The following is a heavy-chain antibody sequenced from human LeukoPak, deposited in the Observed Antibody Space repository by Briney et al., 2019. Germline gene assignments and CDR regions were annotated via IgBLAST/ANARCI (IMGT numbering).Heavy chain of an antibody. Sequence: GGSLILSCAASGFIFSSSWMSWVRQAPGRGLEWVAFIRYDGSNKYYADSVKGRFTSTKDNYKNPLYLQMNSLRAEGTAVYCCARDQGHYFDCWGQGTLVTVSS. CDR1: GFIFSSSW. CDR3: ARDQGHYFDC. J-gene: IGHJ4*02. V-gene: IGHV3-30*02. CDR2: IRYDGSNK.